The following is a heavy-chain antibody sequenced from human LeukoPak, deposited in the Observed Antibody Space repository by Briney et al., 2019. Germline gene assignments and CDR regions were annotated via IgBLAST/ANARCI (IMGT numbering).Heavy chain of an antibody. CDR1: GFTFTSYG. J-gene: IGHJ5*02. V-gene: IGHV3-48*04. Sequence: GGSLRLSCAASGFTFTSYGMHWVRQAPGKGLEWVSYISSSGSTIYYADSVKGRFTISRDNAKNSLYLQMNSLRAEDTAVYYCARDSSGWYHWFDPWGQGTRVTVSS. D-gene: IGHD6-19*01. CDR3: ARDSSGWYHWFDP. CDR2: ISSSGSTI.